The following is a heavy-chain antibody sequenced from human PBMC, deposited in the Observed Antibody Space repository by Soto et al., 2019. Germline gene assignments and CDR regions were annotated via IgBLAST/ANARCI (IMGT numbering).Heavy chain of an antibody. CDR2: IDPGSGKA. V-gene: IGHV1-3*01. CDR1: GYTLTNYA. Sequence: QVQLVQSGAEVKKPGASVRVSCKPSGYTLTNYAIHWVRQAAGQGLEWLAWIDPGSGKATYSQKVQGRIILSRDNSASTFYMDLSSLTSEDTAVYFCTRDLNGGNPFDYWGQGALVTVSS. D-gene: IGHD2-8*01. CDR3: TRDLNGGNPFDY. J-gene: IGHJ4*02.